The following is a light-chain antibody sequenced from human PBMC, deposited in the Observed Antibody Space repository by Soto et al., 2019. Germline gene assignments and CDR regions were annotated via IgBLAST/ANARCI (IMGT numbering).Light chain of an antibody. CDR3: QQYIRWPLT. CDR1: QSVSSSY. J-gene: IGKJ1*01. V-gene: IGKV3-15*01. Sequence: PVERVTLSCRASQSVSSSYLTWYQQKPGQAPRLLIYGASTRATGIPVRFSGSASGTEFTLTISSLQSEDFAVYYCQQYIRWPLTFGQGTKVDIK. CDR2: GAS.